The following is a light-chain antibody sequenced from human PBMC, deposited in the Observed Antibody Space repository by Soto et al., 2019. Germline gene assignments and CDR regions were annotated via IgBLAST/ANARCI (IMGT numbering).Light chain of an antibody. CDR2: DNN. Sequence: QSVLTQPPSVSAAPGQKVTISCSGSSSNIGNNYVSWYQQLPGTAPKLLMYDNNKRHSGIPDRFSGSKSGTSATLGITGLQDGDEADYYCGTWDSSLSAVVFGGGTKLTVL. CDR3: GTWDSSLSAVV. J-gene: IGLJ2*01. CDR1: SSNIGNNY. V-gene: IGLV1-51*01.